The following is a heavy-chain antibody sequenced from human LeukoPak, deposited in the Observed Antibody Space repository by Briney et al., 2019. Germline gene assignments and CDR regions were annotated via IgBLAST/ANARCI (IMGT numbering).Heavy chain of an antibody. D-gene: IGHD3-3*01. Sequence: SETLSLTCTVSGGSISSYYWSWIRQPAGKALEWIGRIYTSGSTNYNPSLKSRVTMSVDTSKNQFSLKLSSVTAADTAVYYCARQKKTSAYYDFWSGYPDWFDPWGQGTLVTVSS. CDR1: GGSISSYY. J-gene: IGHJ5*02. CDR3: ARQKKTSAYYDFWSGYPDWFDP. CDR2: IYTSGST. V-gene: IGHV4-4*07.